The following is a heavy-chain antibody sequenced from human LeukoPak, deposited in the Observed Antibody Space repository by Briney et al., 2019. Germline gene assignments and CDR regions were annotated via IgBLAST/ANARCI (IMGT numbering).Heavy chain of an antibody. CDR2: IRNDETEI. CDR3: AKDGGRYSFDF. Sequence: GGSLRLSCTAPGFPFNAYNIHWIRQSPGRGLEWVSFIRNDETEIHYADFAKGRFTISRDRSKNSVYLQMNSLRPDDTALYYCAKDGGRYSFDFWGQGTMVTVSS. D-gene: IGHD1-26*01. J-gene: IGHJ5*01. V-gene: IGHV3-30*02. CDR1: GFPFNAYN.